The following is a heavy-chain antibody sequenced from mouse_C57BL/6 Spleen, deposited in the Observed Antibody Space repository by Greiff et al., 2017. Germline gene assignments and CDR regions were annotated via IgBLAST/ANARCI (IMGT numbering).Heavy chain of an antibody. CDR1: GYTFTDYN. D-gene: IGHD2-4*01. V-gene: IGHV1-22*01. Sequence: VQLKQSGPELVKPGASVKMSCKASGYTFTDYNMHWVKQSHGKSLEWIGYINPNNGGTSYNQKFKGKATLTVNKSSSTAYMELRSLTSEDSAVYYCARRGGFYYDYDGFAYWGQGTLVTVSA. CDR3: ARRGGFYYDYDGFAY. CDR2: INPNNGGT. J-gene: IGHJ3*01.